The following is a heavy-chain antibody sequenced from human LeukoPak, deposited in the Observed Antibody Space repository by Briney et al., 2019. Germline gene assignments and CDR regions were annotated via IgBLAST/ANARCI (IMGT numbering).Heavy chain of an antibody. D-gene: IGHD3-10*01. CDR1: GFTFSSYS. J-gene: IGHJ4*02. CDR3: ARGREVRGVITKGYFDY. Sequence: GGSLRLSCAASGFTFSSYSMNWVRQAPGKGLEWVSSISSSSSYIYYADSVKCRFTISRDNAKNSLYLQMNSLRAEDTAVYYCARGREVRGVITKGYFDYWGQGTLVTVSS. V-gene: IGHV3-21*01. CDR2: ISSSSSYI.